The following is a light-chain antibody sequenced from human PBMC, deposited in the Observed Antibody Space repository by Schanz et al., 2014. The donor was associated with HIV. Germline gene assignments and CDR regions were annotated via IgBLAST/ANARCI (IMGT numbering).Light chain of an antibody. CDR3: LQYDSDSWT. Sequence: IQMTQSPSTVSASVGDRVTITCRASQTIGRFLAWYQQKPGRAPKLLIYQASTLQTGVPSRFSGSGSGTSFTLTITSLQPDDFATYFCLQYDSDSWTFGQGTKLDIQ. CDR1: QTIGRF. J-gene: IGKJ2*02. V-gene: IGKV1-5*03. CDR2: QAS.